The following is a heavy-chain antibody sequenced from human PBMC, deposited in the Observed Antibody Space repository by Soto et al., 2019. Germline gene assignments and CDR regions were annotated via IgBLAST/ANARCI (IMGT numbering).Heavy chain of an antibody. CDR3: ASECCRDGITMVRGVHPYYFDY. V-gene: IGHV1-2*04. Sequence: ASVKVSCKASGYTFTGYYMHWVRQAPGQGLEWMGWINPNSGGTNYAQEFQGWVTMTRDTSISTAYMELSRLRSDDTAVYYRASECCRDGITMVRGVHPYYFDYCGQRTLVTVSS. CDR2: INPNSGGT. CDR1: GYTFTGYY. D-gene: IGHD3-10*01. J-gene: IGHJ4*02.